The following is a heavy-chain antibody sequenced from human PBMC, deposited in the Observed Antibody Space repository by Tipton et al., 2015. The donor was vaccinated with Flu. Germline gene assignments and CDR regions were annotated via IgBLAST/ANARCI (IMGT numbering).Heavy chain of an antibody. CDR3: ARGGFIVQNYYYYGLDV. CDR2: VYGAGST. V-gene: IGHV3-53*01. CDR1: GFSVRNNY. D-gene: IGHD5-12*01. J-gene: IGHJ6*02. Sequence: SLRLSCEASGFSVRNNYMNWVRQAPGKGLEWVSVVYGAGSTYYADSVKGRFTVSKDNSKNTLYLQMNSLRGEDTAVYYCARGGFIVQNYYYYGLDVWGQGTTVTVSS.